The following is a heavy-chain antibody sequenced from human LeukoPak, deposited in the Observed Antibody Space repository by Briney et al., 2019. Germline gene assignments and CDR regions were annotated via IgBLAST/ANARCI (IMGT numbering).Heavy chain of an antibody. CDR1: GGFISSYY. CDR3: ARYSSSSEAFDI. J-gene: IGHJ3*02. V-gene: IGHV4-4*07. CDR2: MYTSGST. D-gene: IGHD6-6*01. Sequence: SETLSLTCTVSGGFISSYYWSWIRQPAGKGLEWIGRMYTSGSTNYNPSLKSRVTMSVDTSKNQFPLKLSSVTAADTAVYYCARYSSSSEAFDIWGQGTMVTVSS.